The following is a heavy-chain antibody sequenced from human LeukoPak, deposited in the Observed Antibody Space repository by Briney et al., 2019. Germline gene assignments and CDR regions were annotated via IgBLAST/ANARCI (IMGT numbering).Heavy chain of an antibody. Sequence: SEILSLTCAVYGGSFSGHYWTWIRQPPGKGLEWIGEINHSGSTNYNPSLKSRVTISVDTSKNQFSLKVSSVTAADTAVYYCARLGYSGSYYERAFDIWGQGTMVTVSS. CDR3: ARLGYSGSYYERAFDI. CDR1: GGSFSGHY. D-gene: IGHD1-26*01. J-gene: IGHJ3*02. CDR2: INHSGST. V-gene: IGHV4-34*01.